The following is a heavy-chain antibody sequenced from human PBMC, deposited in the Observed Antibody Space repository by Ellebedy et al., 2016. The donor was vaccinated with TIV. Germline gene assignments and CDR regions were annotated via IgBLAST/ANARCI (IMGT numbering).Heavy chain of an antibody. D-gene: IGHD3-10*01. CDR2: FDPEDGET. V-gene: IGHV1-24*01. CDR1: GYTLTELS. J-gene: IGHJ2*01. CDR3: ATGGSGSYYVNWYFDL. Sequence: ASVKVSCXVSGYTLTELSMHWVRQAPGKGLEWMGGFDPEDGETIYAQKFQGRVTMTEDTSTDTAYMELSSLRSEDTAVYYCATGGSGSYYVNWYFDLWGRGTLVTVSS.